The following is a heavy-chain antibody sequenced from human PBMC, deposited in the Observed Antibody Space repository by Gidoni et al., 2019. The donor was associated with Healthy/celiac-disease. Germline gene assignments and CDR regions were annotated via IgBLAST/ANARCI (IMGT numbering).Heavy chain of an antibody. V-gene: IGHV1-3*01. D-gene: IGHD1-26*01. CDR3: ASEHSTVLDAFDI. Sequence: QVQLVQSGAEVKKPGASVKVACKASGYTFTSYAMHWVRQAPGQRLEWMGWINAGNGNTKYSQKFQGRVTITRDTSASTAYMELSSLRSEDTAVYYCASEHSTVLDAFDIWGQGTMVTVSS. CDR2: INAGNGNT. J-gene: IGHJ3*02. CDR1: GYTFTSYA.